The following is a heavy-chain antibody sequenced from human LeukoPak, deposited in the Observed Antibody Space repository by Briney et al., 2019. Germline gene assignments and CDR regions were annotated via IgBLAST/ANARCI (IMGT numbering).Heavy chain of an antibody. Sequence: RASLRVSCKASGYTFTGDYMHWVRQAPGQGVEWMGRINANSGGTNYAQKFPGRVTRTRDTSISTAYMELSRLRSDDTAVYYCTTVTSPHAFDSWGQGTMVTVSS. CDR1: GYTFTGDY. V-gene: IGHV1-2*06. CDR2: INANSGGT. D-gene: IGHD4-17*01. CDR3: TTVTSPHAFDS. J-gene: IGHJ3*02.